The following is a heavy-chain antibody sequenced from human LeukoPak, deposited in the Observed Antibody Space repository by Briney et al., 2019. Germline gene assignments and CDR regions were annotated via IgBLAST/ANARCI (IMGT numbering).Heavy chain of an antibody. J-gene: IGHJ4*02. CDR3: AKYSSSWYGPDYFDY. CDR1: GGSISSYY. Sequence: SETLSLTCTVSGGSISSYYWSWIRQPPGKGLEWIGYIYYSRSTNYNPSLKSRVTISVDTSKNQFSLKLSSVTAADTAVYYCAKYSSSWYGPDYFDYWGQGTLVTVSS. V-gene: IGHV4-59*01. CDR2: IYYSRST. D-gene: IGHD6-13*01.